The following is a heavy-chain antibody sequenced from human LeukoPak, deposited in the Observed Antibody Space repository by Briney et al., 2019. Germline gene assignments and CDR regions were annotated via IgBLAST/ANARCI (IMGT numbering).Heavy chain of an antibody. Sequence: PSETLSLTCAVYGGSFSGSYWSWIRQPPGKGLEWIGEINHSGSTNYNPSLKRRVTISVDTSKNQFSLKLSSVTAAATGVYYCAGHSYYYDSSGYYQYYFDNWGQGTLVTVSS. V-gene: IGHV4-34*01. CDR2: INHSGST. CDR1: GGSFSGSY. CDR3: AGHSYYYDSSGYYQYYFDN. D-gene: IGHD3-22*01. J-gene: IGHJ4*02.